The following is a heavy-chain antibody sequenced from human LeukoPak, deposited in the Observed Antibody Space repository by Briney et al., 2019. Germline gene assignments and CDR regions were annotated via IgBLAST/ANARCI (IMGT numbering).Heavy chain of an antibody. CDR3: AKDYDILTGYYTDYFDY. CDR2: ISGSGGST. CDR1: GLTFSSYA. Sequence: PGGSLRLPCAASGLTFSSYAMSWVRQAPGKGLEWVSAISGSGGSTYYADSVKGRFTISRDNSKNTLYLQMNSLRAEDTAVYYCAKDYDILTGYYTDYFDYWGQGTLVTVSS. D-gene: IGHD3-9*01. J-gene: IGHJ4*02. V-gene: IGHV3-23*01.